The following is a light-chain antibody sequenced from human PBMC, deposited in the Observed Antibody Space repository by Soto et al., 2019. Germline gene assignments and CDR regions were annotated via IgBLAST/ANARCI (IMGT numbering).Light chain of an antibody. Sequence: EIVLTQSPSTLSLSPGERATLSCRASQSVSSYLAWYQQKPGQSPMLLIYDESNSSNGITARFSVSGSGTDFNLTISSLVPEDFPVYYCQQRSNWPAYTFGQGTKLEIK. CDR2: DES. V-gene: IGKV3-11*01. J-gene: IGKJ2*01. CDR3: QQRSNWPAYT. CDR1: QSVSSY.